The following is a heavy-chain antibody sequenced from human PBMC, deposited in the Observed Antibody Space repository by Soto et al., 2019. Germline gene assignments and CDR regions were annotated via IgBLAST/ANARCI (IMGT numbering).Heavy chain of an antibody. CDR1: VGSISVSY. Sequence: SEALSVTCTFSVGSISVSYWSWIRQPPGKVLDWVGYIHYSGSTNYNPSLKSRVTMSVDSAKNQFSLHLSSVTAADTAVYFCTKYRRTDAEGYSFDYWGQGAMVTVSS. CDR3: TKYRRTDAEGYSFDY. V-gene: IGHV4-59*01. CDR2: IHYSGST. J-gene: IGHJ4*02. D-gene: IGHD2-15*01.